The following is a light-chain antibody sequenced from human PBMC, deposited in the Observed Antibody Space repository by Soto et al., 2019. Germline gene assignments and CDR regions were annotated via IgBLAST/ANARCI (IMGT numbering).Light chain of an antibody. CDR3: HVWDSDGDHPV. J-gene: IGLJ2*01. Sequence: SSELTQPPSVSVAPGMTARITCGGNNIGSKSVHWYQQKPGQAPVLVINNEVDRPSGIPERFFGSNSGNTATLTITRVDAGDEAGYYCHVWDSDGDHPVFGGGTKVTVL. CDR2: NEV. V-gene: IGLV3-21*04. CDR1: NIGSKS.